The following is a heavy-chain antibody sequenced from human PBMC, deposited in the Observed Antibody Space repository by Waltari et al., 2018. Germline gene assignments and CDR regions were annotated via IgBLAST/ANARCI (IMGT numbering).Heavy chain of an antibody. D-gene: IGHD2-21*02. V-gene: IGHV4-31*03. Sequence: QVQLQESGPGLVKPSQTLSLTCTVSGGSISSGGYYWSWIRPHPGKGLEWIGYIYYSGGTYYNPSLKSRVTISVDTSKNQFSLKLSSVTAADTAVYYCARDGVVTAMYQRDYYYGMDVWGQGTTVTVSS. CDR3: ARDGVVTAMYQRDYYYGMDV. CDR2: IYYSGGT. CDR1: GGSISSGGYY. J-gene: IGHJ6*02.